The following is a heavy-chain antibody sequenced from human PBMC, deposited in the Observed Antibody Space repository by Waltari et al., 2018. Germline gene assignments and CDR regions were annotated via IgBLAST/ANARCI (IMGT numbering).Heavy chain of an antibody. Sequence: EEQLVESGGGLVKPGGSLRLSCAASGFSFSRSHMNWVRQAPGKGLEWVSSISTNGKYIIYADSVKGRFTISRDNAENSLYLQMNSLRGEDTAVYYCARDQGVVWFGKFFGRDCYFDSWGQGTLVTVSS. J-gene: IGHJ4*02. CDR1: GFSFSRSH. CDR2: ISTNGKYI. V-gene: IGHV3-21*02. CDR3: ARDQGVVWFGKFFGRDCYFDS. D-gene: IGHD3-10*01.